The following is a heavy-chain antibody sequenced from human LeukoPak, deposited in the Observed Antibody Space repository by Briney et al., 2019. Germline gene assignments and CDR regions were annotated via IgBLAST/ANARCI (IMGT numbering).Heavy chain of an antibody. J-gene: IGHJ5*02. V-gene: IGHV1-46*01. CDR3: SRDYGGNSKLDT. CDR2: INPSDDST. D-gene: IGHD4-23*01. Sequence: ASVTVSFKASGYTFTRYYIHWVRQAAGQGLEGMGIINPSDDSTTYAQKFQGRVTMTRDMSTSTVYMELSSLRSEDTAVYYCSRDYGGNSKLDTWGQGTLVTVYS. CDR1: GYTFTRYY.